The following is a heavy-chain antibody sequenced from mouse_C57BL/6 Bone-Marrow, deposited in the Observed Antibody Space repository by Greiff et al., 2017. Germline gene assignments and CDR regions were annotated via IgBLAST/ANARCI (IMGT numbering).Heavy chain of an antibody. CDR1: GYTFTDYY. V-gene: IGHV1-76*01. Sequence: VQLQQSGAELVRPGASVKLSCKASGYTFTDYYINWVKQRPGQGLEWIARIYPGSGNTYYNEKFKGKATLTAEKSSSTAYMQLSSLTSEDSAVYFCARFFDDGYYGYFDVWGTGTTVTVSS. CDR3: ARFFDDGYYGYFDV. D-gene: IGHD2-3*01. J-gene: IGHJ1*03. CDR2: IYPGSGNT.